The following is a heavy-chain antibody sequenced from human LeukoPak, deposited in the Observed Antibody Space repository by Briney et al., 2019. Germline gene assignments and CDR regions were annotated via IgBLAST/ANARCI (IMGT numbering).Heavy chain of an antibody. J-gene: IGHJ6*02. CDR3: ARDKKVRGYDGIDV. D-gene: IGHD3-10*01. V-gene: IGHV4-4*07. Sequence: PSETLSLTCTVSGGSISSYYWSWIRQPAGKGLEWIGRIYTSGSTNYNPSLKSRVTMSVDTSENQFSLKLSSVTAADTAVYYCARDKKVRGYDGIDVWGQGTTVTVSS. CDR1: GGSISSYY. CDR2: IYTSGST.